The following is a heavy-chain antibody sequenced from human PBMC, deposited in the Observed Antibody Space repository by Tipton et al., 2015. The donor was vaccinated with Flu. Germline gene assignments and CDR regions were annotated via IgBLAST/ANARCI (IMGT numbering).Heavy chain of an antibody. CDR1: GGSISNDDFY. CDR2: IYYTGGT. V-gene: IGHV4-30-4*01. Sequence: TLSLTCTVSGGSISNDDFYWSWIRQPPGKGLEWIGYIYYTGGTYSNPSLRSRLSISIDRSKNQFSLNLKSVTAADTAVYYCARVPLTDFKGYFDNWGQGTLVTVSS. CDR3: ARVPLTDFKGYFDN. J-gene: IGHJ4*02. D-gene: IGHD3-9*01.